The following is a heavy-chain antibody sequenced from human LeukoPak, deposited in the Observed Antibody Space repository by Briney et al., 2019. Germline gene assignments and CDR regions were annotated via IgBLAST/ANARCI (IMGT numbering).Heavy chain of an antibody. Sequence: KPSETLSLTCTVSGGSISSYYWSWIRQPPGKGLEWIGYIYYSGSTNYNPFLKSRVTISVDTSKNQFSLKLSSVTAADTAVYYCARHWISSGWLDYWGQGTLVTVSS. J-gene: IGHJ4*02. CDR2: IYYSGST. CDR1: GGSISSYY. D-gene: IGHD6-19*01. CDR3: ARHWISSGWLDY. V-gene: IGHV4-59*08.